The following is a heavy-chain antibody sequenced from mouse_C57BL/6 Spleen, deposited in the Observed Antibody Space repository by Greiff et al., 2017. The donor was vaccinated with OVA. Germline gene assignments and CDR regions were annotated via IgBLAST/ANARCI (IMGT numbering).Heavy chain of an antibody. CDR2: IHPNSGST. V-gene: IGHV1-64*01. D-gene: IGHD2-13*01. CDR1: GYTFTSYW. J-gene: IGHJ2*01. CDR3: ARVTQGYFDY. Sequence: QVQLKQSGAELVKPGASVKLSCKASGYTFTSYWMHWVKQRPGQGLEWIGMIHPNSGSTNYNEKFKSKATLTVDKSSSTAYMQLSSLTSEDSAVYYCARVTQGYFDYWGQGTTLTVSS.